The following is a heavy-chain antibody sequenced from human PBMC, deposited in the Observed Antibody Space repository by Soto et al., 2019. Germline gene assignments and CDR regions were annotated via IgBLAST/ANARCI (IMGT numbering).Heavy chain of an antibody. CDR1: GFTFGDYA. V-gene: IGHV3-49*04. CDR2: IRSEAFGGTT. D-gene: IGHD2-2*02. J-gene: IGHJ6*02. Sequence: PGGSLRLSCTTSGFTFGDYAVSWVRQAPGKGLEWVAFIRSEAFGGTTEYAASVKGRFTISRDDSKSIAYLQMNSLKTEDTAVYFCTSGPYCSSSSCYRGDYYYYYGLDVWGQGTTVTVSS. CDR3: TSGPYCSSSSCYRGDYYYYYGLDV.